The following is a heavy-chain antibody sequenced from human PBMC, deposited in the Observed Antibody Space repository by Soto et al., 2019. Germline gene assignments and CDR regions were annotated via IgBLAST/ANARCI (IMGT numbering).Heavy chain of an antibody. D-gene: IGHD4-4*01. CDR3: ARPLWRDDYNWGYFDL. J-gene: IGHJ2*01. CDR2: ISYDGSNK. CDR1: GFTFSSYA. Sequence: QVQLVESGGGVVQPGRSLRLSCAAIGFTFSSYAIHWVRQAPGKGLEWVAVISYDGSNKYYADSVKGRFTISRDNSKNTLYLQMNSLRAEDTAMYYCARPLWRDDYNWGYFDLWGRGTLVTVSS. V-gene: IGHV3-30-3*01.